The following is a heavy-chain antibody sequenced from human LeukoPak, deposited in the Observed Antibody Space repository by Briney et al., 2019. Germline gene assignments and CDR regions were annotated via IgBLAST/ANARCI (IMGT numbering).Heavy chain of an antibody. CDR3: ARDITIFGVVSYFDC. D-gene: IGHD3-3*01. J-gene: IGHJ4*02. V-gene: IGHV3-7*01. Sequence: GGSLRLSCAASGSTFSSYWMSWVRQAPGKGLEWVANIKQDGSEKYYVDSVKGRFTISRDNAKNSLYLQMNSLRAEDTAVYYCARDITIFGVVSYFDCWGQGTLVTVSS. CDR1: GSTFSSYW. CDR2: IKQDGSEK.